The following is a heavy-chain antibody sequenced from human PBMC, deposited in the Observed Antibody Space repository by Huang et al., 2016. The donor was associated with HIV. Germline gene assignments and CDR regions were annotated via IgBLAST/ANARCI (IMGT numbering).Heavy chain of an antibody. D-gene: IGHD6-19*01. V-gene: IGHV1-18*01. CDR2: INNYMGNT. Sequence: QIQLVQSGAEVKKPGASVKVSCKASGYTFTKYGMSWVREAPGQGLEYLGWINNYMGNTNSSHKFQDRLTMTTDPSTNTADMELRILRSDDTAVYYCARDETATIYTSGWSFASWGQGTLVTVSS. J-gene: IGHJ5*01. CDR3: ARDETATIYTSGWSFAS. CDR1: GYTFTKYG.